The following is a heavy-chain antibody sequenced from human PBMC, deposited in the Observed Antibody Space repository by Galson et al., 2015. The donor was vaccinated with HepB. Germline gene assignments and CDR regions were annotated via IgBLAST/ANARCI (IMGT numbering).Heavy chain of an antibody. D-gene: IGHD3-22*01. CDR2: ISSSNSYI. J-gene: IGHJ4*02. Sequence: SLRLSCAASGFTFSSYSMNWVRQAPGKGLEWVSSISSSNSYIYYAESVKGRFTISRDNAKNSLYLQMNSLRAEDTAVYYCAREGGDYDSSGYNFDYWGQGALVTVSS. V-gene: IGHV3-21*01. CDR3: AREGGDYDSSGYNFDY. CDR1: GFTFSSYS.